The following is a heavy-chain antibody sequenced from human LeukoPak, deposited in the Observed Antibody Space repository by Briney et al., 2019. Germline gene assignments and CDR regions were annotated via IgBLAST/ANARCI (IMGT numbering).Heavy chain of an antibody. CDR1: GYTFSDYY. D-gene: IGHD3-22*01. CDR2: INANSGGT. V-gene: IGHV1-2*06. J-gene: IGHJ4*02. CDR3: ESSDNSGYYYSY. Sequence: ASVKVSCKGAGYTFSDYYMYWGGQARGQGGEWMGRINANSGGTNYAQKFQGRVTITRDTSISKDYMEVRRLRYNDTAVCECESSDNSGYYYSYRGQGTLVTVSS.